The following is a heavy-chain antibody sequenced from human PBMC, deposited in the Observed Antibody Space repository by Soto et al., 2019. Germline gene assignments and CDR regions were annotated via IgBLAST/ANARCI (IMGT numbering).Heavy chain of an antibody. V-gene: IGHV3-48*01. CDR1: GFTFTIYS. J-gene: IGHJ4*02. D-gene: IGHD4-17*01. CDR2: ISSSGGAI. CDR3: ASDRYGDYGVDY. Sequence: EVQLVESGGGLVQPGGSLRLSCAASGFTFTIYSMNWVRQAPGKGLEWVSYISSSGGAIYYADSVKGRFTISRDNAKNSVYLQMNSLRAEDTAVYYCASDRYGDYGVDYWGQGTLVTVSS.